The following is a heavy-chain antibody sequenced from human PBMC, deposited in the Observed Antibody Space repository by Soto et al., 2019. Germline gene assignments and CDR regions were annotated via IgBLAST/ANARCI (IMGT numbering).Heavy chain of an antibody. CDR1: GFTFSSYS. V-gene: IGHV3-21*01. CDR2: ISSSSSYI. D-gene: IGHD3-22*01. Sequence: GGSLRLSCAASGFTFSSYSMNWVRQAPGKGLEWVSSISSSSSYIYYADSVKGRFTISRDNAKNTLCLQMNSLRAEDTAVYYCARDTTTDSSGYYYSPNNFDYWGQGTLVTVSS. CDR3: ARDTTTDSSGYYYSPNNFDY. J-gene: IGHJ4*02.